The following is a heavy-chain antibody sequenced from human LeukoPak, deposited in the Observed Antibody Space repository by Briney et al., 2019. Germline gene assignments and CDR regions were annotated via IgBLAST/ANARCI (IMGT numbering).Heavy chain of an antibody. D-gene: IGHD4-17*01. V-gene: IGHV1-2*02. J-gene: IGHJ5*02. Sequence: ASVKVSCKASGYTFTGYYMHWVRQAPGQGLEWMGWINPNSGGTNYAQKFQGRVTMTRDTSISTAYMELSRLRSDDTAVYYCARVGDYGANWFDPWGQGTLVTVAS. CDR3: ARVGDYGANWFDP. CDR2: INPNSGGT. CDR1: GYTFTGYY.